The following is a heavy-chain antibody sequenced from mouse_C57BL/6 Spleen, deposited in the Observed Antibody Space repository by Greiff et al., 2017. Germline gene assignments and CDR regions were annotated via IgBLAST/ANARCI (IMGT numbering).Heavy chain of an antibody. CDR3: AREDDYDAAY. CDR2: IYPRSGNT. Sequence: VQLQQSGAELARPGASVKLSCKASGYTFTSYGISWVKQRTGQGLEWIGEIYPRSGNTYYNEKVKGKATLTADKSSSTAYMELRSLTSEDSAVYFCAREDDYDAAYWGQGTLVTVSA. CDR1: GYTFTSYG. V-gene: IGHV1-81*01. J-gene: IGHJ3*01. D-gene: IGHD2-4*01.